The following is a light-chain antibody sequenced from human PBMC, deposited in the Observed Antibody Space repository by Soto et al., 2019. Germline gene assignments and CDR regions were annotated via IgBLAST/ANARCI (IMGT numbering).Light chain of an antibody. CDR3: QESNSVPFT. J-gene: IGKJ4*01. Sequence: DIQMTQSPSSLSASVGDKVTITCRASQSIRNYLNWYQQKLGKAPKLLIYAASSLQSGVLSRFSGSGSGTDFTLTISSLQPEDSATYFCQESNSVPFTFGGGTKVDIK. CDR2: AAS. CDR1: QSIRNY. V-gene: IGKV1-39*01.